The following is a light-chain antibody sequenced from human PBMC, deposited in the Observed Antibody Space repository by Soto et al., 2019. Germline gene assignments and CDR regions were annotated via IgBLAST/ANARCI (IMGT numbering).Light chain of an antibody. V-gene: IGLV2-11*01. J-gene: IGLJ1*01. CDR3: CSYAGSYSYV. CDR1: SSDVGGYNY. CDR2: DVT. Sequence: LTQPRSVSGSPGQSVAISCTGTSSDVGGYNYVSWYQQHPGKAPKLMIYDVTKRPSGVPDRFSASKSGNTASLTISGLQADDEADYYCCSYAGSYSYVFGTGTKVTVL.